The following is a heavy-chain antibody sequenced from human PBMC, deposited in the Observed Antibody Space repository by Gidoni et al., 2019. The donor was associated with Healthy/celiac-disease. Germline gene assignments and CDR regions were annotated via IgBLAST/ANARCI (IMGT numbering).Heavy chain of an antibody. CDR3: ASKDYDFWSIT. CDR2: IYTSGST. CDR1: GGSIRSGSYY. J-gene: IGHJ5*02. Sequence: QVQLQESGPGLVKPSQTLSLTCTVSGGSIRSGSYYWSWIRQPAGKGLEWIGRIYTSGSTNYNPSLKSRVTISVDTSKNQFSLKLSSVTAADTAVYYCASKDYDFWSITWGQGTLVTVSS. V-gene: IGHV4-61*02. D-gene: IGHD3-3*01.